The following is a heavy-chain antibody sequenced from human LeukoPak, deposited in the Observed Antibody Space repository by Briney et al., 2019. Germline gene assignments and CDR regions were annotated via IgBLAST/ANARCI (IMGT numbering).Heavy chain of an antibody. CDR3: ARGKTVLRCLDY. CDR1: GGSFSGYY. J-gene: IGHJ4*02. CDR2: INHSGST. V-gene: IGHV4-34*01. Sequence: SETLSLTCAVYGGSFSGYYWSWIRQPPGKGLEWIGEINHSGSTNYNPSLKSRVTISVDTSKNQFSLKLSSVTAADTAVYYCARGKTVLRCLDYWGQGTLVTVSS. D-gene: IGHD4-17*01.